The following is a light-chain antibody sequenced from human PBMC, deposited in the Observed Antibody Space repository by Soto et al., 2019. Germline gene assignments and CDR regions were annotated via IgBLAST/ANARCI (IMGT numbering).Light chain of an antibody. Sequence: IQMTQSPSSLSESAGDRVTITCRASQSISNHLNWYQQKPGKAPKLLIYAASSLQSGVPSRFSGSGSGTDFTLTISSLQPEDFAVYYCQQYNNWPPWTFGQGTKVDIK. CDR3: QQYNNWPPWT. J-gene: IGKJ1*01. V-gene: IGKV1-39*01. CDR2: AAS. CDR1: QSISNH.